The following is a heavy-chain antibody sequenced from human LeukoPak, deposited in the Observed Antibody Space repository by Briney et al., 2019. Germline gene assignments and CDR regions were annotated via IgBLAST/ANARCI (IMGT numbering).Heavy chain of an antibody. J-gene: IGHJ6*03. CDR1: GDSISSGDYY. CDR2: ISSSGST. V-gene: IGHV4-61*02. Sequence: PSETLSLTCTVSGDSISSGDYYWSCIRQPAGKGLEWIGRISSSGSTNYNPSLKSRVTISVDTSKNQFSLKLSSVTAADTAVYYCARVDYGDMDVWGKGTTVTVSS. CDR3: ARVDYGDMDV. D-gene: IGHD4-17*01.